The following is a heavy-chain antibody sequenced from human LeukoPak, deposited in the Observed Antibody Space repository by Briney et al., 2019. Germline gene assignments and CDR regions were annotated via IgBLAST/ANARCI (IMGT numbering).Heavy chain of an antibody. CDR3: ARDAGSGAFDY. V-gene: IGHV3-21*01. CDR2: ISSSSSYI. Sequence: GGSLRLSCAASGFTFSSYSMNWVRQAPGKGLEWVSSISSSSSYIYYADSVKGRFTISRDNAKNSLYLQMNSLRAEDTAVYYCARDAGSGAFDYWGQGTLVTVSS. J-gene: IGHJ4*02. CDR1: GFTFSSYS. D-gene: IGHD3-10*01.